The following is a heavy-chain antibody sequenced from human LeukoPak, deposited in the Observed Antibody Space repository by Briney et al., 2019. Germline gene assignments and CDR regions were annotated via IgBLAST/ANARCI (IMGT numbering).Heavy chain of an antibody. CDR2: IRRSGET. CDR3: ARDRAATQDWVEFDP. J-gene: IGHJ5*02. D-gene: IGHD3/OR15-3a*01. V-gene: IGHV3-66*03. CDR1: GFSVSNYY. Sequence: GGSLRLSCAVSGFSVSNYYMNWVRQAPGTGLEWVSLIRRSGETFYADSVKGRFTISRDDSKNTVYLQMNSLRVEDTAEYFCARDRAATQDWVEFDPWGQGTLVTVSS.